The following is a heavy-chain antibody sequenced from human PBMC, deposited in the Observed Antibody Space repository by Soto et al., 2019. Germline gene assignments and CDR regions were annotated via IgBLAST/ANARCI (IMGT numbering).Heavy chain of an antibody. CDR3: ARDIVVVPAAKRTGGYYDYYGMDV. D-gene: IGHD2-2*01. CDR1: GYTFTSYG. V-gene: IGHV1-18*01. J-gene: IGHJ6*02. Sequence: QVQLVQSGAEVKKPGASVKVSCKASGYTFTSYGISWVRQAPGQGLEWMGWISAYNGNTNYAQKLQGRVTMTTDTSTSTAYMELRSLRSDDTAVYYCARDIVVVPAAKRTGGYYDYYGMDVWGQGTTVTVSS. CDR2: ISAYNGNT.